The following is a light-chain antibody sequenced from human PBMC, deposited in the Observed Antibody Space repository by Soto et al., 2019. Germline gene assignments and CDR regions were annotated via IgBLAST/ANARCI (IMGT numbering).Light chain of an antibody. CDR2: YAS. V-gene: IGKV3-15*01. Sequence: EVMMTQFPATVSVTAGERVSLSCGASQSVRTNLAWYQQRPGQAPRLLIHYASTRASGVPARFSGSGSGTEFTLTISSLQSEDFAVYYCQQYNNWLTWTFGQGTKV. CDR1: QSVRTN. CDR3: QQYNNWLTWT. J-gene: IGKJ1*01.